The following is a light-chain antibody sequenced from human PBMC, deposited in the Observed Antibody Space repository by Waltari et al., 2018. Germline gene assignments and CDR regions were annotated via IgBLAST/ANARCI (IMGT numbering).Light chain of an antibody. Sequence: EIVMTQSPATLSMSPGERATLSCRASQSVNTYVAWYQLKPGQAPRLLIHSASVRASGIPARFSGSGSGTEFSLTINTLQSEDVAIYYCQQYTKWPQTFGQGTKVEIK. CDR3: QQYTKWPQT. V-gene: IGKV3-15*01. CDR1: QSVNTY. CDR2: SAS. J-gene: IGKJ1*01.